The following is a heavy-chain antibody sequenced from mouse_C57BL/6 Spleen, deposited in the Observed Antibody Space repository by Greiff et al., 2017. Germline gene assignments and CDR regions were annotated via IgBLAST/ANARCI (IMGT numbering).Heavy chain of an antibody. CDR1: GYTFTDYY. D-gene: IGHD3-1*01. J-gene: IGHJ2*01. CDR3: ARRGTSGYFDY. V-gene: IGHV1-19*01. CDR2: INPYNGGT. Sequence: VQLQQSGPVLVKPGASVKMSCKASGYTFTDYYMNWVKQSHGKSLEWIGVINPYNGGTSYNQKFKGKATLTVDKSSSTAYMELNSLTSEDSAVYYCARRGTSGYFDYWGQGTTRTVSS.